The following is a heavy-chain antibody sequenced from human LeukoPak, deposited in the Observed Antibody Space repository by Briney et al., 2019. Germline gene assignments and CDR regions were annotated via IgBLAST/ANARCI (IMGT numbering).Heavy chain of an antibody. V-gene: IGHV4-61*01. CDR3: ARVRGYYFDY. CDR1: GYSISSGYY. CDR2: IYYSGST. Sequence: PSETLSLTCIVSGYSISSGYYRGWIRQPPGKGLEWIGYIYYSGSTNYNPSLKSRVTISVDTSKNQFSLKLSSVTAADTAVYYCARVRGYYFDYWGQGTLVTVSS. J-gene: IGHJ4*02. D-gene: IGHD3-16*01.